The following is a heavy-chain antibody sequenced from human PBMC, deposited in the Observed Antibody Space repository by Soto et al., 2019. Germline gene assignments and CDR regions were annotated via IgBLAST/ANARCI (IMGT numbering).Heavy chain of an antibody. J-gene: IGHJ4*02. V-gene: IGHV3-23*01. CDR2: ISTTGGNT. CDR3: AKPSGGSYPESRVFDS. D-gene: IGHD1-26*01. CDR1: GFTFYSSA. Sequence: GGSLRLSCGASGFTFYSSAMSWVRQAPGKGLEWVSAISTTGGNTLYADSVKGRFTISRDNSKNTLYLQMNSLRAEDTAIYYCAKPSGGSYPESRVFDSWGQGTRVTVYS.